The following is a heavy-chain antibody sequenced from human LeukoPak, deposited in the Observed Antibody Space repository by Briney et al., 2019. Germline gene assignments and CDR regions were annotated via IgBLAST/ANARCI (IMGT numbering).Heavy chain of an antibody. V-gene: IGHV3-7*01. CDR3: AREHRGRGAVPAAFSGMDV. CDR1: GFTFSNYW. J-gene: IGHJ6*02. CDR2: IKQDGSEK. D-gene: IGHD2-2*01. Sequence: GGSLRLSCAASGFTFSNYWMSWVRQAPGKGLEWVANIKQDGSEKYYVDSVKGRFTISRDNAKNSLYLQMNSLRAEDTAVYYCAREHRGRGAVPAAFSGMDVWGQGTTVTVSS.